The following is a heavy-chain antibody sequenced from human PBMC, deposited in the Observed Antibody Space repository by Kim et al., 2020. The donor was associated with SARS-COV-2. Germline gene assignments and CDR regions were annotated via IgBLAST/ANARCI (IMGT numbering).Heavy chain of an antibody. CDR3: ARHTRPTYSSGWDNLYYFEY. D-gene: IGHD6-19*01. Sequence: GESLKISCKGSGYSFTSYWIGWVRQMPGKGLEWRGIIYPGDSDTRYRPSFQGQVTISADKSISTAYLQWSSLKASDTARYYCARHTRPTYSSGWDNLYYFEYWGQGTLVTVSS. CDR1: GYSFTSYW. V-gene: IGHV5-51*01. J-gene: IGHJ4*02. CDR2: IYPGDSDT.